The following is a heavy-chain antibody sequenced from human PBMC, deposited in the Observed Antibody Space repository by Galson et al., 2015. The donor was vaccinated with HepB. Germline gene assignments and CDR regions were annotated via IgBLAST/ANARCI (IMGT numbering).Heavy chain of an antibody. J-gene: IGHJ4*02. CDR1: GFTFSNYG. CDR3: ARWGGNAEYYLDY. V-gene: IGHV3-33*01. D-gene: IGHD3-16*01. CDR2: INYDGTNK. Sequence: SLRLSCAASGFTFSNYGMHWVRQAPGQGLEWVAVINYDGTNKHYADSVKGRFTISKDSSKNTLYLQMNSLRVEDTAVYYCARWGGNAEYYLDYWGQGTLVTVSS.